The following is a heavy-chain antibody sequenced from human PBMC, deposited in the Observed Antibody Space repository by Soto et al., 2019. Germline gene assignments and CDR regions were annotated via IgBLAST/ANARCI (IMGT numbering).Heavy chain of an antibody. V-gene: IGHV1-69*01. CDR1: GGTFSSHS. J-gene: IGHJ4*02. Sequence: VQLMQSGAEVKKPGSSVKVSCKASGGTFSSHSINWVRQTPGPGLEWMGGIITLFGTSNYAQNFQGRVTTAADQPTSTANMELNSLTSDDTVVYYCAREVGYGDFAAAMLEWGPATLVTASS. CDR3: AREVGYGDFAAAMLE. D-gene: IGHD6-13*01. CDR2: IITLFGTS.